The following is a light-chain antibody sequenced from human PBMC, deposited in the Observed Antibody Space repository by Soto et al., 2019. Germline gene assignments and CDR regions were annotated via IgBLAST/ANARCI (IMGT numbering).Light chain of an antibody. J-gene: IGLJ3*02. CDR1: SSNIGGNY. CDR3: ATWDDSLSVDWV. V-gene: IGLV1-47*02. CDR2: DNN. Sequence: QSVLTQPPSASGTPGQRVTISCSGSSSNIGGNYVYWYQQLPGTAPQLLIYDNNQRPSGVPDRFSGSKSGTSASLAISGLRSEDEADYYCATWDDSLSVDWVFGGGTKLTVL.